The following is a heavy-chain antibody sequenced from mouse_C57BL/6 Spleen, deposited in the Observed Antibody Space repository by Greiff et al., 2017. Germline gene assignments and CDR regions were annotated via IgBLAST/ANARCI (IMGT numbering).Heavy chain of an antibody. CDR1: GFTFTAYY. D-gene: IGHD1-1*01. Sequence: VQLKESGGGLVQPGGSLSLSCAASGFTFTAYYMSWVRQPPGKALEWLGFIRNKANGYPTEYSASVKGRFTISRDTSQSILYLQMNALRAEDSATYYCARYDDYGDYWGQGTSGTVSS. CDR2: IRNKANGYPT. CDR3: ARYDDYGDY. V-gene: IGHV7-3*01. J-gene: IGHJ4*01.